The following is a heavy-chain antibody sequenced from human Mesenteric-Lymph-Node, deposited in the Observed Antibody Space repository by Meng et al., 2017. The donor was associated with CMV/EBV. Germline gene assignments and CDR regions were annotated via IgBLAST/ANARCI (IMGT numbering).Heavy chain of an antibody. Sequence: GESLKISCEASGFTFSDYYMSWIRQAPGKGLEWLSYISSSGNTIYSADSVKGRFTIFRDNAKNSLYLQMNSLRAEDTAMYYCARTQIGADYWGQGALVTVSS. V-gene: IGHV3-11*01. CDR3: ARTQIGADY. D-gene: IGHD2/OR15-2a*01. CDR1: GFTFSDYY. CDR2: ISSSGNTI. J-gene: IGHJ4*02.